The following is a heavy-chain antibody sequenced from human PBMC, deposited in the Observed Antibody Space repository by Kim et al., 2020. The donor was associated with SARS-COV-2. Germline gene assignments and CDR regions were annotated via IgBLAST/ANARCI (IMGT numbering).Heavy chain of an antibody. V-gene: IGHV1-18*01. CDR2: ISAYNGNT. Sequence: ASVKVSCKASGYTFTSYGISWVRQAPGQGLEWMGWISAYNGNTNYAQKLQGRVTMTTDTSTSTAYMELRSLRSDDTAVYYCARRITIFGVVMSPVPGFYGMDVWGQGTTVTVSS. CDR3: ARRITIFGVVMSPVPGFYGMDV. CDR1: GYTFTSYG. D-gene: IGHD3-3*01. J-gene: IGHJ6*02.